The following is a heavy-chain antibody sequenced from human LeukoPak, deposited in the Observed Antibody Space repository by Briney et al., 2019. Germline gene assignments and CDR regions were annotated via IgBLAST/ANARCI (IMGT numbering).Heavy chain of an antibody. CDR1: GGSISSYY. CDR2: IYYSGST. J-gene: IGHJ4*02. D-gene: IGHD3-22*01. Sequence: SETLSLTCTVSGGSISSYYWSWIRQPPGKGLEWIGYIYYSGSTNYNPSLKSRVTISVDTSKNQLSLKLSSVTAADTAVYYCARGFSSGYLFDYWGQGTLVTVSS. V-gene: IGHV4-59*01. CDR3: ARGFSSGYLFDY.